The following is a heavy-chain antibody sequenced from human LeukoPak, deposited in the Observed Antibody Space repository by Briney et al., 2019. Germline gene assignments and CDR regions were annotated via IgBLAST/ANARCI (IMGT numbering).Heavy chain of an antibody. J-gene: IGHJ4*02. CDR2: ISYDGSNK. Sequence: PGGSLRLSCAASGFTFSSYAMHWVRQAPGKGLEWVAVISYDGSNKYYADSVKGRFTISRDNSKNTLYLQMNSLRAEDTAVYYCAKDLIRLGETALVGSPYWGQGTLVTVSS. CDR3: AKDLIRLGETALVGSPY. V-gene: IGHV3-30-3*01. D-gene: IGHD5-18*01. CDR1: GFTFSSYA.